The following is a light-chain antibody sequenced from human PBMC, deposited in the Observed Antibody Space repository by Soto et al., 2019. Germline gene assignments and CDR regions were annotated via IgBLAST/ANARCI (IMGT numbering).Light chain of an antibody. CDR1: SSDVGAYNH. CDR3: SSYTTTRML. CDR2: DVS. Sequence: QSALTQPASVSGSPGQSFTISCTGTSSDVGAYNHVSWYQHHPGKAPRLIIFDVSYRPSGISNRFSGSKSGNTASLTISGLQAEDEADYYCSSYTTTRMLFGGGTKLTVL. V-gene: IGLV2-14*03. J-gene: IGLJ2*01.